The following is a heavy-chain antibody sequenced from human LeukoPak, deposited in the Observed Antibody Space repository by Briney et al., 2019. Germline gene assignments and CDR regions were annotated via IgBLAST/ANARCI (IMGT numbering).Heavy chain of an antibody. CDR3: ARAVSGRFDY. CDR1: GGSMSPYH. D-gene: IGHD6-19*01. Sequence: SETLSLTCTVSGGSMSPYHWGWIRQPPGKGLEWTGYIYYSGSTNYNPSLRSRVTISVDTSKNQFSLKLSSVTAADTAIYYCARAVSGRFDYWGQGTLVTASS. V-gene: IGHV4-59*08. CDR2: IYYSGST. J-gene: IGHJ4*02.